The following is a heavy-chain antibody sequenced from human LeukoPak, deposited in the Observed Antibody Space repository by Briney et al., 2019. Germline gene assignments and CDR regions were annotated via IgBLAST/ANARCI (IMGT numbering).Heavy chain of an antibody. Sequence: GASVKVSCKASGYTFTSYGISWVRQAPGQGLEWMGWISAYNGNTNYAQKLRGRATMTTDTSTSTAYMELRSLRSDDTAVYYCARGVYSSGLYYFDYWGQGTLVTVSS. CDR1: GYTFTSYG. J-gene: IGHJ4*02. D-gene: IGHD6-19*01. CDR3: ARGVYSSGLYYFDY. CDR2: ISAYNGNT. V-gene: IGHV1-18*01.